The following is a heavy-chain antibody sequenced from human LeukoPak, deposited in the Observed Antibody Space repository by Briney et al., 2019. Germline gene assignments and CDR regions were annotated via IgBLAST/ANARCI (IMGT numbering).Heavy chain of an antibody. CDR3: ARGRDGYSD. CDR2: IYYSGST. Sequence: SETLSLTCTVSGGSISSSSYYWGWIRQPPGKGLEWIGSIYYSGSTYYNPSLKSRVTISADTSKNQFSLKLSSVTAADTAVYYCARGRDGYSDWGQGTLVTVSS. V-gene: IGHV4-39*07. J-gene: IGHJ4*02. CDR1: GGSISSSSYY. D-gene: IGHD5-24*01.